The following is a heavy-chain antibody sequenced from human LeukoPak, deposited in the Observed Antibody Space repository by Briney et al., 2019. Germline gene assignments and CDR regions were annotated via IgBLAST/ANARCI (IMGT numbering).Heavy chain of an antibody. J-gene: IGHJ5*02. CDR3: ASKTPPDPDT. CDR2: INHSGNT. CDR1: GGSFSGYY. Sequence: SETLSLTCAVYGGSFSGYYWSWIRQPPGKGLEWIGEINHSGNTNYNPSLKSRVTISVDTSKNQFSLKLSSVTAADTAVYYCASKTPPDPDTWGQGTLVTVSS. V-gene: IGHV4-34*01.